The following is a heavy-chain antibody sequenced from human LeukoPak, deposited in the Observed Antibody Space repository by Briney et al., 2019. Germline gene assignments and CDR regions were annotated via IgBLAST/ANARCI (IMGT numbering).Heavy chain of an antibody. CDR1: GFTFDDYA. V-gene: IGHV3-9*01. J-gene: IGHJ4*02. D-gene: IGHD5-18*01. CDR3: AKDIRGRYSYGRIDY. Sequence: PGRSLRLSCAASGFTFDDYAMHWVRQAPGKGLEWVSGISWNSGSIGYADSVKGRFTISRDNAKNSLYLQMNSLRAEDTALYYCAKDIRGRYSYGRIDYWGQGTLVTVSS. CDR2: ISWNSGSI.